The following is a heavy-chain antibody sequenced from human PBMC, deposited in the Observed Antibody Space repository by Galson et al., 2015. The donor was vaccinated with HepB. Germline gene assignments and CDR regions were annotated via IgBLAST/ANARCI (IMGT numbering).Heavy chain of an antibody. D-gene: IGHD6-19*01. Sequence: SLRLSCAASGFTFSSYAMSWVRQAPGKGLEWVSAISGSGGSTYYADSVKGRFTISRDNSKNTLYLQMNSLRAEDTAVYYCYGYSSGWHNWFDPWGQGTLVTVSS. V-gene: IGHV3-23*01. J-gene: IGHJ5*02. CDR3: YGYSSGWHNWFDP. CDR1: GFTFSSYA. CDR2: ISGSGGST.